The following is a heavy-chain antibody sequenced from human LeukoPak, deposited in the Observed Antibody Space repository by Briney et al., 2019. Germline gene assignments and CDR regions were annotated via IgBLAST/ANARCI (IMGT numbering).Heavy chain of an antibody. CDR3: ARGGELPSAFDY. CDR2: IYRDGNT. J-gene: IGHJ4*02. V-gene: IGHV3-53*01. D-gene: IGHD1-26*01. CDR1: GFTVSSNH. Sequence: QPGGSLRLSCVVSGFTVSSNHMSWVRQAPGKGLEWISVIYRDGNTYYADSVKGRFTISRDISKNTLYLQMSSLRAEDTAVYYCARGGELPSAFDYWGQGTLVTVSS.